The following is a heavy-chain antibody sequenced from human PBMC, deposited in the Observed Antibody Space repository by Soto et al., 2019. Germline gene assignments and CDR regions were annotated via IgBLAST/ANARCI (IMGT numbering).Heavy chain of an antibody. CDR3: ARQYGGNVRPAIY. D-gene: IGHD2-15*01. Sequence: PGESLKISCKGSGYTFSNFWIGWVRQMPGKGLEWMGIIYPGDSDTRYSPSFQGQVTISADKSISTAYLQWSSLKASDTAMYYCARQYGGNVRPAIYWGQGTLVTVSS. CDR2: IYPGDSDT. V-gene: IGHV5-51*01. J-gene: IGHJ4*02. CDR1: GYTFSNFW.